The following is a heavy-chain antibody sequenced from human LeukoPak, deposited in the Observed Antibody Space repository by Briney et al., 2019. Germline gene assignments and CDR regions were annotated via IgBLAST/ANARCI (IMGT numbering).Heavy chain of an antibody. CDR2: IYTSGST. CDR1: GGSISSYY. J-gene: IGHJ4*02. Sequence: MASETLPLTCTVSGGSISSYYWSWIRQPAGKGLEWIGRIYTSGSTNYNPSLKSRVTMSVDTSKNQFSLKLSSATAADTAVYYCARGRIAVAGLVFDYWGQGTLVTVSS. V-gene: IGHV4-4*07. CDR3: ARGRIAVAGLVFDY. D-gene: IGHD6-19*01.